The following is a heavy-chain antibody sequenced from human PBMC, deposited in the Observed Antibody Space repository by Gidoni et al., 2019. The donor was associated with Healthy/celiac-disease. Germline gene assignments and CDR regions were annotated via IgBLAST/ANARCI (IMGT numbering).Heavy chain of an antibody. V-gene: IGHV4-39*01. CDR3: ARRGGARSPTNWFDP. CDR1: GGSISSSSYY. J-gene: IGHJ5*02. Sequence: QLPLQASGPGLVKPSETLSLPCTVSGGSISSSSYYWGWIRQPPGKGLEWIGSIYSSGSTYYNPSLKRRVTISVDTSKNQFSLKLSSVTAADTAVYYCARRGGARSPTNWFDPWGQGTLVTVSS. D-gene: IGHD3-10*01. CDR2: IYSSGST.